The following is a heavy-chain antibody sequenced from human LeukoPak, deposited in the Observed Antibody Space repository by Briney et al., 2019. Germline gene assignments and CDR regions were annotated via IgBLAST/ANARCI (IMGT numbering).Heavy chain of an antibody. CDR3: SRGNTAMVT. CDR2: IWYDGSNK. Sequence: PGGSLRLSCAASGFTFSSDGMHWVRQAPGKGLEWVAVIWYDGSNKYYADSVKGRFTISRDNSKKTLYLQMNSLRAEDTAVYYCSRGNTAMVTWGQGTLVTVSS. V-gene: IGHV3-33*01. J-gene: IGHJ4*02. D-gene: IGHD5-18*01. CDR1: GFTFSSDG.